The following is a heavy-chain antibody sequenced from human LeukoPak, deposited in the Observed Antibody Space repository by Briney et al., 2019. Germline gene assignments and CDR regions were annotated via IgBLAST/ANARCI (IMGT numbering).Heavy chain of an antibody. V-gene: IGHV3-74*01. CDR2: LNGYGSSA. CDR3: ARVLMPGDSAGISIFDY. D-gene: IGHD3-10*01. J-gene: IGHJ4*02. Sequence: PGGSLRLSCAASGFTFSSYWMQWVRQAPGKGLVWVSRLNGYGSSANYADSVQGRFTISRDNTQNTLYLQMNGLRAEDTAVYYCARVLMPGDSAGISIFDYWGQGALVTVSS. CDR1: GFTFSSYW.